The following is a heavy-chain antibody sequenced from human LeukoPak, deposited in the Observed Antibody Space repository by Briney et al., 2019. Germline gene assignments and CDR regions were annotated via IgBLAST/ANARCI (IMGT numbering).Heavy chain of an antibody. CDR3: ARGRPDILPGYYKYYFDY. Sequence: PSETLSLTCTVSGGSISSSSYYWGWIRQPPGKGLEWIGSIYYSGSTYYNPSLKSRVTISVDTSKNQFSLKLSSVTAADTAVYYCARGRPDILPGYYKYYFDYWGQGTLVTVSS. V-gene: IGHV4-39*01. J-gene: IGHJ4*02. D-gene: IGHD3-9*01. CDR2: IYYSGST. CDR1: GGSISSSSYY.